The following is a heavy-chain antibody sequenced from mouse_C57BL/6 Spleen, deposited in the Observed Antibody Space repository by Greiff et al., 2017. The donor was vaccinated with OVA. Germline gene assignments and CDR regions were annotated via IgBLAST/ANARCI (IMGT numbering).Heavy chain of an antibody. CDR2: ISDGGSYT. Sequence: EVKVEESGGGLVKPGGSLKLSRAASGFTFSSYAMSWVRQTPEKRLEWVATISDGGSYTYYPDNVKGRFTISRDNAKNNLYLQMSHLKSEDTAMYYCASGGLNGFAYWGQGTLVTVSA. V-gene: IGHV5-4*03. CDR3: ASGGLNGFAY. CDR1: GFTFSSYA. J-gene: IGHJ3*01. D-gene: IGHD1-3*01.